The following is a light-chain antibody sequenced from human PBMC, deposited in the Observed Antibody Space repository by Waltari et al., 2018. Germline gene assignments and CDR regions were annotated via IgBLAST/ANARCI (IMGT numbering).Light chain of an antibody. CDR1: LTLLYSPNRKNN. V-gene: IGKV4-1*01. CDR3: QQYYTTPPT. CDR2: WAS. J-gene: IGKJ2*01. Sequence: DIVMTQSPDTLAVSLGERATINCTSSLTLLYSPNRKNNLAWYQQRPGQPPQLLIYWASTRKSGVPDRFTGSGSGTHFTLTISSLQAEDVATYHCQQYYTTPPTFGQGTKLEI.